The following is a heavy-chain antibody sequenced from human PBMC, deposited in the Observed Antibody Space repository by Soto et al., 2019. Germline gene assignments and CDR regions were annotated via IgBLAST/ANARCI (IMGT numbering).Heavy chain of an antibody. CDR1: GDSISSSKW. CDR2: IDHNGVA. Sequence: KPSETLSLTCGVSGDSISSSKWWTWVRQTPGNGLEWIGKIDHNGVANYNPSLEGRVTISKDISKSQISLKVTSVTAADSAVYYCARMNRDYYYYGMDVWGQGATVTVSS. CDR3: ARMNRDYYYYGMDV. J-gene: IGHJ6*02. V-gene: IGHV4-4*02.